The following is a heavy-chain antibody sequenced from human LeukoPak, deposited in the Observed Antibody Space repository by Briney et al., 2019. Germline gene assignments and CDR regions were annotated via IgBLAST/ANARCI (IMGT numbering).Heavy chain of an antibody. Sequence: SETLSLTCAVYGGSFSGYYWSWIRQPPGKGLEWIGEINHSGSTNYNPSLKSRVTILIDTSKNQFSLRLSSVTAADTAVYYCARHAGGYSYETWGQGTLVTVSS. CDR3: ARHAGGYSYET. J-gene: IGHJ4*02. D-gene: IGHD5-18*01. CDR1: GGSFSGYY. CDR2: INHSGST. V-gene: IGHV4-34*01.